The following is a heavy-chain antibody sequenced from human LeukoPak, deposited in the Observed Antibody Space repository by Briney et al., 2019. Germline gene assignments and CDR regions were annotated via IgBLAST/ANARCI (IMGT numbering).Heavy chain of an antibody. CDR2: IIPIFGTA. CDR1: GGTFSSYA. Sequence: GSSVKVSCKASGGTFSSYAISWVRQAPGQGLEWMGRIIPIFGTANYAQKFQGRVTFTTDESTSTAYMELSSLRSEDTAVYYCATRGLVVVAGGGDYWGQGTLVTVSS. V-gene: IGHV1-69*05. J-gene: IGHJ4*02. D-gene: IGHD2-15*01. CDR3: ATRGLVVVAGGGDY.